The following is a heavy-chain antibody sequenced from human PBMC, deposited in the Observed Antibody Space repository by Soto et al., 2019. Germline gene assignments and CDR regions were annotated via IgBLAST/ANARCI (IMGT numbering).Heavy chain of an antibody. D-gene: IGHD6-6*01. CDR1: GFTLKSYG. V-gene: IGHV3-23*01. Sequence: EVQLLESGGGLVQPGGSLRLSCLVSGFTLKSYGMNWVRQAPGKGLEWVSSIGGSSGSRYYADSVKGRFTISRDIPKNTLFLQMNSLRAEDTAVYYCAKSSSSSLDFYYGMDVWGQGTTVTVSS. CDR2: IGGSSGSR. CDR3: AKSSSSSLDFYYGMDV. J-gene: IGHJ6*02.